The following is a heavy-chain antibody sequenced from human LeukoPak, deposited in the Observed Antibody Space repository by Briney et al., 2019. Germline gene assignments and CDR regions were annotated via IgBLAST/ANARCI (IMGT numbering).Heavy chain of an antibody. J-gene: IGHJ4*02. CDR1: GYTFTGYY. Sequence: ASVKVSCKASGYTFTGYYMHWVRQAPGQGLEWMGGIIPIFGTANYAQKFQGRVTITADESTSTAYMELSSLRSEDTAVYYCARSGYSSSWSWYYFDYWGQGTLVTVSS. V-gene: IGHV1-69*13. CDR3: ARSGYSSSWSWYYFDY. D-gene: IGHD6-13*01. CDR2: IIPIFGTA.